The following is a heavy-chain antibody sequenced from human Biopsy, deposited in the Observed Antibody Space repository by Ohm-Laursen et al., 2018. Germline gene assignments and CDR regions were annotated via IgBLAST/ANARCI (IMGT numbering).Heavy chain of an antibody. J-gene: IGHJ5*02. Sequence: SVKVSCNSSGGTFSSSAITWVRQAPGQGLEWMGGIIGIFRTAHYAQKFQGRVTITADEFMSTAYMELSSLRSEDTAVYYCARGGGYNWNNGWFDPWGQGTLVTVSS. CDR2: IIGIFRTA. D-gene: IGHD1/OR15-1a*01. CDR3: ARGGGYNWNNGWFDP. CDR1: GGTFSSSA. V-gene: IGHV1-69*13.